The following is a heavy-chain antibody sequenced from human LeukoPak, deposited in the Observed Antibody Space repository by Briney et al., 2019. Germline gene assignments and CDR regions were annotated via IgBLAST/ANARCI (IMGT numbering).Heavy chain of an antibody. CDR1: GFTFSSYG. Sequence: GGSLRLSCAASGFTFSSYGMHWVRQAPGKGLEWVAFIRYDGSNKYYADSVKGRFTISRDNSKNTLYLQMSSLRAEDTAVYYCAKGHYDILTGLSYYYYGMDVWGQGTTVTVSS. J-gene: IGHJ6*02. V-gene: IGHV3-30*02. CDR2: IRYDGSNK. CDR3: AKGHYDILTGLSYYYYGMDV. D-gene: IGHD3-9*01.